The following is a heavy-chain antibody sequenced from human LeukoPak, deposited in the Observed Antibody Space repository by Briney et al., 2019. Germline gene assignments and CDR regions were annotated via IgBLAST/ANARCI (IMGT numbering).Heavy chain of an antibody. CDR3: ARGRWLRGAVAGRGVDY. Sequence: ASVKVCCKASGYTFTGYYMHWVRQAPGQGLEWMGWINPNSGGTNYAQKFQGRVTMTRDTSISTAYMELSRLRSDDTAVYYCARGRWLRGAVAGRGVDYWGQGTLVTVSS. J-gene: IGHJ4*02. D-gene: IGHD6-19*01. CDR2: INPNSGGT. V-gene: IGHV1-2*02. CDR1: GYTFTGYY.